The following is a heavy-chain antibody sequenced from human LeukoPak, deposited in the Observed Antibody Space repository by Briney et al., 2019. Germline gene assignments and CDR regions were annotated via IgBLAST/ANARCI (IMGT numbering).Heavy chain of an antibody. CDR3: ARGPSGYINY. D-gene: IGHD5-12*01. J-gene: IGHJ4*02. CDR2: INSDGSYT. V-gene: IGHV3-74*01. CDR1: GFTFSSYW. Sequence: GGSLRLSCAASGFTFSSYWMHWVRQAPGKGLVWVSRINSDGSYTSYADSVKGRFTISRDNAENTLYLQMNSLRAEDTGVYYCARGPSGYINYWGEGTLVTVSS.